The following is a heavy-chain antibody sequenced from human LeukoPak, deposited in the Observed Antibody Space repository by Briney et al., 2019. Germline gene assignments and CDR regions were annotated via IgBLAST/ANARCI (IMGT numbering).Heavy chain of an antibody. CDR3: AMQHSSGYYNWFDP. CDR1: GGSISSYY. CDR2: IYTSGTT. Sequence: KTSETLSLTCTVSGGSISSYYWSWIRQPAGKGLEWIGRIYTSGTTNYNPSLKSRLTMSVDTSKNQFSLKLSSVTAADTAMYYCAMQHSSGYYNWFDPWGQGTLVTVSS. J-gene: IGHJ5*02. V-gene: IGHV4-4*07. D-gene: IGHD3-22*01.